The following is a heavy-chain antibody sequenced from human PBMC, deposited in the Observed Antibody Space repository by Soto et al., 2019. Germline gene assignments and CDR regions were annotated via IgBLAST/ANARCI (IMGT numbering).Heavy chain of an antibody. CDR1: GCSIRSND. CDR2: VYNSGST. CDR3: ARYRREAVAGYTLDN. D-gene: IGHD6-13*01. J-gene: IGHJ4*02. V-gene: IGHV4-59*01. Sequence: PSETLALTCTVSGCSIRSNDGTLIRQPPGKGLEWIGYVYNSGSTNYNPSLKSRVTISEDTSKSQFSLKVNSMTAADTAVYYCARYRREAVAGYTLDNWGQGILVTVSS.